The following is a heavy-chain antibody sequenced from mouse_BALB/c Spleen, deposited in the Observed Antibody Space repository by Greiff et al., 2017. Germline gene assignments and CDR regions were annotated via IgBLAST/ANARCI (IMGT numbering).Heavy chain of an antibody. Sequence: EVKVVESGGGLVKPGGSLKLSCAASGFTFSSYAMSWVRQSPEKRLEWVAEISSGGSYTYYPDTVTGRFTISRDNAKNTLYLEMSSLRSEDTAMYYCARDGGYGDYFDDWGQGTTLTVSS. J-gene: IGHJ2*01. CDR2: ISSGGSYT. CDR3: ARDGGYGDYFDD. V-gene: IGHV5-9-4*01. CDR1: GFTFSSYA. D-gene: IGHD2-2*01.